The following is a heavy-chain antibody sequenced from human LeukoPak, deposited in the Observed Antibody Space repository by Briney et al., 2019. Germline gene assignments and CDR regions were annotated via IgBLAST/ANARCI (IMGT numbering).Heavy chain of an antibody. CDR1: GFIFSSYW. V-gene: IGHV3-7*01. J-gene: IGHJ4*02. CDR2: IKEDGSAK. Sequence: GGSLRLSCAASGFIFSSYWMTWVRQAPGKGLEWVANIKEDGSAKYYVDSVKGRFTISRDNAKNSLNLQMNSLRAEDTAVYYCVRDFSLTRLERPFDYWGQGTLVTVSS. D-gene: IGHD1-1*01. CDR3: VRDFSLTRLERPFDY.